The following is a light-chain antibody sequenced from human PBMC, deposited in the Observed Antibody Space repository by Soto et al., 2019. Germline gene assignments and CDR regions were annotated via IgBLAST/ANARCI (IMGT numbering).Light chain of an antibody. V-gene: IGLV1-40*01. CDR1: SSNIGAGYD. CDR2: GNS. J-gene: IGLJ2*01. CDR3: QSYDSSLSGRVV. Sequence: QAVVTQPPSVSGAPGQRVTISCTGSSSNIGAGYDVHWYQQLPGTAPKLLIYGNSNRPSGVPDRFSGSKSGTSSSLAITGLQAEDEDDYYCQSYDSSLSGRVVFGGGTKLTVL.